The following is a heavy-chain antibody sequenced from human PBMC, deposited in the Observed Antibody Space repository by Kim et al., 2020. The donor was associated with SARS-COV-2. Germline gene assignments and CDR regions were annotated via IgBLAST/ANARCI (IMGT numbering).Heavy chain of an antibody. CDR2: IWYDGSNK. J-gene: IGHJ4*02. V-gene: IGHV3-33*01. Sequence: GGSLRLSCAASGFTFSSYGMHWVRQAPGKGLEWVAVIWYDGSNKYYADSVKGRFTISRDNSKNTLYLQMNSLRAEDTAVYYCARGDPYYDSSDLDYWGQGTLVTVSS. D-gene: IGHD3-22*01. CDR1: GFTFSSYG. CDR3: ARGDPYYDSSDLDY.